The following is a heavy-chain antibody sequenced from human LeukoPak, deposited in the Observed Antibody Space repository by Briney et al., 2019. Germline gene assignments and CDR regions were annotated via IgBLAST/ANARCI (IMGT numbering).Heavy chain of an antibody. D-gene: IGHD3-22*01. Sequence: GGSLRLSCAASGFTFSSYAMSWVRQAPGKGLEWVLAISGSGGSTYYADSVKGRFTISRDNSKNTLYLQMNSLRAEDTAVYYCAKAGSGYLFNFDYWGQGTLVTVSS. CDR1: GFTFSSYA. CDR2: ISGSGGST. J-gene: IGHJ4*02. V-gene: IGHV3-23*01. CDR3: AKAGSGYLFNFDY.